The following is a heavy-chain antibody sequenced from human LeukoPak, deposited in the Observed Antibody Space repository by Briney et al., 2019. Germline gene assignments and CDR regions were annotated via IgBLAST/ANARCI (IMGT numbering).Heavy chain of an antibody. CDR1: GYTFTSYA. V-gene: IGHV1-3*01. Sequence: GASVKVSCKASGYTFTSYAMHWVRQAPGQRLEWMGWINAGNGNTKYSQKFQGRVTITRDTSASTAYMELNSLRAEDTAVYYCAKDRTIFGVVIGDAFDIWGQGTMVTVSS. CDR2: INAGNGNT. J-gene: IGHJ3*02. CDR3: AKDRTIFGVVIGDAFDI. D-gene: IGHD3-3*01.